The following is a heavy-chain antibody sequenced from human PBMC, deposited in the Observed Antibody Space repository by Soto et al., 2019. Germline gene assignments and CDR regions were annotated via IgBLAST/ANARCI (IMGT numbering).Heavy chain of an antibody. V-gene: IGHV1-69*13. CDR3: ARGRAQYQPLLYPGYYFDY. CDR1: GGTFSSYA. D-gene: IGHD2-2*02. CDR2: IIPIFGTA. J-gene: IGHJ4*02. Sequence: SVKVSCKASGGTFSSYAISWVRQAPGQGLEWMRGIIPIFGTANYAQKFQGRVTINADESTSTAYIEMSSLRSEDTAVYYCARGRAQYQPLLYPGYYFDYWGQGTLVTVSS.